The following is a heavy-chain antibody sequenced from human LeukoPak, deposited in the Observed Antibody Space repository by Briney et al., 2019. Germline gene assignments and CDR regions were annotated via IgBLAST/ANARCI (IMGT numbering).Heavy chain of an antibody. V-gene: IGHV3-30*02. CDR1: GFTFSSYG. D-gene: IGHD1-26*01. CDR3: AKFEVGTTGW. Sequence: PGGSLRLSCAASGFTFSSYGMHWVRQAPGKGLEWVTFIRYDGSNNYYADSVKGRFTISRDNSKNTLYLQMNSLRAEDTAVYYCAKFEVGTTGWWGQGTLVTVSS. CDR2: IRYDGSNN. J-gene: IGHJ4*02.